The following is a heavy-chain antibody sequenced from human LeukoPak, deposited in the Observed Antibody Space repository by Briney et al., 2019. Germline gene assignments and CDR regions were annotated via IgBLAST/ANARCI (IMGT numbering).Heavy chain of an antibody. CDR1: GYSFASYW. CDR2: IYPGDSDT. V-gene: IGHV5-51*01. J-gene: IGHJ4*02. CDR3: ASIGYSYDNYFDY. Sequence: GESLKISCKGSGYSFASYWIGWVRQMPGKGLEWMGIIYPGDSDTRYSPSFQGQVTISADKSISTAYLQWSSLKASDTAMYYCASIGYSYDNYFDYWGQGTLVTVSS. D-gene: IGHD5-18*01.